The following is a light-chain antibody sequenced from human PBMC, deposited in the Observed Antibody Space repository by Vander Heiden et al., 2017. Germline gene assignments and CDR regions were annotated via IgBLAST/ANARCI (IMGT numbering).Light chain of an antibody. Sequence: NVLTQSPGTLSLSPGQRATLSCRASQSLSRNFLAWHPQKPGQSPGLLIYGSSNRAAGSPDRFSGSGSGTGFTLTVSRLEPEDFAVDFCPQDDKWPSTLGGGTKVVIK. V-gene: IGKV3-20*01. CDR2: GSS. CDR3: PQDDKWPST. J-gene: IGKJ4*01. CDR1: QSLSRNF.